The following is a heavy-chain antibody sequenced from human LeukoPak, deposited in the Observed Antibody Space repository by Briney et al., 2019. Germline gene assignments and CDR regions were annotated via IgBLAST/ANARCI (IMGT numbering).Heavy chain of an antibody. J-gene: IGHJ4*02. Sequence: PGGSLRLSCAASGFTFSSYEMNWARQAPGKGLEWVSYISSSGSTIYYADSVKGRFTISRDNAKNSLYLQMNSLRAEDTALYYCARDGSGYDYPHYDYWGQGTLVTVSS. D-gene: IGHD5-12*01. CDR3: ARDGSGYDYPHYDY. CDR1: GFTFSSYE. CDR2: ISSSGSTI. V-gene: IGHV3-48*03.